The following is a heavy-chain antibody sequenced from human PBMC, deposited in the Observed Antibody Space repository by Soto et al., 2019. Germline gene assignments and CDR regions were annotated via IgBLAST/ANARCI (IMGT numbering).Heavy chain of an antibody. J-gene: IGHJ6*02. D-gene: IGHD2-2*01. V-gene: IGHV3-23*01. CDR1: GFTFSSYA. Sequence: EVQLLESGGGLVQPGGSLRLSCAASGFTFSSYAMSWVRQAPGKGLEWVSAISGSGGSTYYADSVKGRFTISRDNSKNTLYLQMNSLRAEDTAVYYCAKVPAAHKYYYYGMDVWGQGTTVTVSS. CDR3: AKVPAAHKYYYYGMDV. CDR2: ISGSGGST.